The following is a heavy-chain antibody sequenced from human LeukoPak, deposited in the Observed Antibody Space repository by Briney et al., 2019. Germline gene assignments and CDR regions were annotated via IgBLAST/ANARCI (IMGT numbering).Heavy chain of an antibody. J-gene: IGHJ4*02. Sequence: NPSETLSLTCTVSGYSISSGYYWGWIRQPPGKGLEWIGEINHSGSTNYNPSLKSRVTISVDTSKNQFSLKLSSVTAADTAVYYCARRPSSGYYFAGRTRPGAPFDYWGQGTLVTVSS. D-gene: IGHD3-22*01. V-gene: IGHV4-38-2*02. CDR3: ARRPSSGYYFAGRTRPGAPFDY. CDR1: GYSISSGYY. CDR2: INHSGST.